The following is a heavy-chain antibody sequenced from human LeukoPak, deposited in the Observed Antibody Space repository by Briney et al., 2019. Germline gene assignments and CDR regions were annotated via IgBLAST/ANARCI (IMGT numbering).Heavy chain of an antibody. Sequence: GGSLRLSCAASGFTFSTYGMHWVRQAPGKGLEWVAVISYDGSDKYYADSVKGRFTISRDNSKKTHYLQMNSLRAEDTAVYYCAQGTYSDYYYYYGVDVWGLGTTVTVSS. J-gene: IGHJ6*02. V-gene: IGHV3-30*03. CDR2: ISYDGSDK. D-gene: IGHD4-17*01. CDR1: GFTFSTYG. CDR3: AQGTYSDYYYYYGVDV.